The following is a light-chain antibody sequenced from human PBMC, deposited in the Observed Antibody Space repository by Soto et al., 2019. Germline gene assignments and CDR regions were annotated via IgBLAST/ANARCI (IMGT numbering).Light chain of an antibody. CDR2: DTS. Sequence: DIVVTQSPATLSASPGERVTLSCRASQFVSSRLAWYQQRPGQVPRLLIYDTSTRAPGISARFSGSGSGTEFTLTSSSLQCEDFAVYYCQEYIQWPPWMFGPGTTVDIK. V-gene: IGKV3-15*01. J-gene: IGKJ1*01. CDR1: QFVSSR. CDR3: QEYIQWPPWM.